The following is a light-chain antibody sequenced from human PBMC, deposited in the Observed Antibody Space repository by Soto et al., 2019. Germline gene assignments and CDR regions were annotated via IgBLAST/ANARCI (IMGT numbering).Light chain of an antibody. CDR3: SSYTSSSTLV. Sequence: QLVLTQPASVSGSPGQSITISCTGTSSDVGGYNYVSWYQQHPGKAPKLMIYDVSNRPSGVSNRFSGSESGNTASLTISGLQAEDEADYYCSSYTSSSTLVFGGGTKLTVL. CDR1: SSDVGGYNY. CDR2: DVS. J-gene: IGLJ2*01. V-gene: IGLV2-14*01.